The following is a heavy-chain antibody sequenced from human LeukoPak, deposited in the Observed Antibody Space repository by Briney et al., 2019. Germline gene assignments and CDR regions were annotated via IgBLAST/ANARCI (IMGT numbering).Heavy chain of an antibody. D-gene: IGHD3-22*01. J-gene: IGHJ4*02. Sequence: GGSLRLSCAASGLTFSTYAMAWVRQAPGKGLEWVSVIYSGGSTYYADSVKGRFTISRDNSKNTLYLQMNSLRAEDTAVYYCASATVYDSSGYYYFDYWGQGTLVTVSS. CDR1: GLTFSTYA. CDR3: ASATVYDSSGYYYFDY. CDR2: IYSGGST. V-gene: IGHV3-53*01.